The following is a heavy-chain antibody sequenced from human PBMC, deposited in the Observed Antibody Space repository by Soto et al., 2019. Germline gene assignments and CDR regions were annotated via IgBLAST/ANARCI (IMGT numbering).Heavy chain of an antibody. J-gene: IGHJ3*01. Sequence: EGSLRLSCAASGMTFNRNVMHWVRQAPGKGLEWVAVIWYDGIKTAYSDSVKGRFTISRDNAKDTLFLQMNSLRVEDTAMYYCAKDPPSGYGSAFEVWGQGTMVTV. D-gene: IGHD2-15*01. V-gene: IGHV3-33*03. CDR2: IWYDGIKT. CDR3: AKDPPSGYGSAFEV. CDR1: GMTFNRNV.